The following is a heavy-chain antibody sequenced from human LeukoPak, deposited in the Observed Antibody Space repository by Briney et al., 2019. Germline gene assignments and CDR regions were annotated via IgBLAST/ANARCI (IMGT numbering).Heavy chain of an antibody. CDR3: AKGGGYSYGYGD. CDR2: ISGSGGST. J-gene: IGHJ4*02. D-gene: IGHD5-18*01. V-gene: IGHV3-23*01. Sequence: XSAISGSGGSTYYADSVKGRFTISRDNSKNTLYLQMNSLRAEDTAVYYCAKGGGYSYGYGDWGQGTLVTVSS.